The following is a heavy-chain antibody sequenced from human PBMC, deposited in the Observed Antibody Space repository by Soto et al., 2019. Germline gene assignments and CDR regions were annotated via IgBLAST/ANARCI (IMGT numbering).Heavy chain of an antibody. V-gene: IGHV3-15*01. CDR3: TTDLQAYCDGTTCYAGNYYYDDMDV. Sequence: GGSLRLSCAASGFSFRNAWTSWVRQAPGKGLEWVGHIKSQGDGGTRDYAAPVKGRFTISRDDSKNTLFLQMNSLKNEDTAVYFCTTDLQAYCDGTTCYAGNYYYDDMDVRGQGTTVTVSS. J-gene: IGHJ6*02. CDR2: IKSQGDGGTR. CDR1: GFSFRNAW. D-gene: IGHD2-2*01.